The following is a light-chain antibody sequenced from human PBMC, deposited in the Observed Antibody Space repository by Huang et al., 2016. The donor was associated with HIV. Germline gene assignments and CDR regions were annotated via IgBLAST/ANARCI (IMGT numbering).Light chain of an antibody. V-gene: IGKV3-15*01. J-gene: IGKJ2*01. CDR2: SAS. CDR1: QSISTN. Sequence: EIMLTQSPATLSVSPGERATLSCRASQSISTNLAWYQQNPGLAPRRLIYSASTRATGIPARFSGSGSGTEFTLTISSLQSEDFAVYYCQQGETFGQGTKLEIK. CDR3: QQGET.